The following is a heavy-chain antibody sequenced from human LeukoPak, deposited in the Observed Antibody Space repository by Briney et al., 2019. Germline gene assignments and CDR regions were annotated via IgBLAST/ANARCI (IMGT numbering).Heavy chain of an antibody. CDR2: VYTTGAGST. Sequence: SETLSLTCAVYGGSFSGYFWGWIRQPPGKGLEWIGNVYTTGAGSTYHNPSLKSRVTVSSDTSKNQVSLKLNSVTAADTAVYYCARGQIYDYWTPVSWKFDLWGRGTLVTVSS. D-gene: IGHD3-3*01. V-gene: IGHV4-4*08. CDR3: ARGQIYDYWTPVSWKFDL. J-gene: IGHJ2*01. CDR1: GGSFSGYF.